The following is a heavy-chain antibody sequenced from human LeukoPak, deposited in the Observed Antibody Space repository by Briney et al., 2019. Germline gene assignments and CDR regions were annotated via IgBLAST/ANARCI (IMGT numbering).Heavy chain of an antibody. V-gene: IGHV3-74*01. J-gene: IGHJ4*02. CDR2: IKGDGTAT. CDR1: GFTFTGYW. CDR3: PRDGVWERGDLDC. Sequence: GGSLRLSCAASGFTFTGYWIYWVRQVPGKGLEWVSWIKGDGTATGFADSVKGRFTGSRDNAKNTMYLQMNSLRADDTAVYYCPRDGVWERGDLDCLGQGALVTVSS. D-gene: IGHD1-26*01.